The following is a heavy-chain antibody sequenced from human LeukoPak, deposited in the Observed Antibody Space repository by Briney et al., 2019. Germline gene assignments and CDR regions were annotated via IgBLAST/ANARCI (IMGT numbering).Heavy chain of an antibody. CDR2: ISAYNGNT. V-gene: IGHV1-18*04. J-gene: IGHJ4*02. CDR1: GYTFTAYF. D-gene: IGHD6-6*01. Sequence: VASVRVSCKASGYTFTAYFMHWVRQAPGQGLEWMGWISAYNGNTNYAQKLQGRVTMTTDTSTSTAYMELRSLRSDDTAVYYCARDLWEYSSSSGSDYWGQGTLVTVSS. CDR3: ARDLWEYSSSSGSDY.